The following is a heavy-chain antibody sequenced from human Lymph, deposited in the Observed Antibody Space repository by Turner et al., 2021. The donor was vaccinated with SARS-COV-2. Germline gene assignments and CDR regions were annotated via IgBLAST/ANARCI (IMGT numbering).Heavy chain of an antibody. CDR2: IWFDGSNK. CDR3: ARDRAVSSGWYESYFDY. J-gene: IGHJ4*02. D-gene: IGHD6-19*01. CDR1: GVPFSSYG. V-gene: IGHV3-33*01. Sequence: QVQLVESGGGVVQPGRSMRISCSASGVPFSSYGMHWVRQAPGKGLEWVAFIWFDGSNKYYADSVKGRFTISRDNSKNTLYLQMNSLRAEDTAVYYCARDRAVSSGWYESYFDYWGQGTLVTVSS.